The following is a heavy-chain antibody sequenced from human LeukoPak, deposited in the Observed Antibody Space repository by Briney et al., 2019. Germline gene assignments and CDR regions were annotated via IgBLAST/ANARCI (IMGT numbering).Heavy chain of an antibody. CDR1: GGTFSRYA. D-gene: IGHD2-2*01. J-gene: IGHJ4*02. CDR2: IIPIFGTA. CDR3: ASFSAGYQLPPVDY. V-gene: IGHV1-69*05. Sequence: GASVKVSCKASGGTFSRYAISWVRQAPGQGLEWMGGIIPIFGTANYAQKFQGRVTITTDESTSTAYMELSSLRSEDTAVYYCASFSAGYQLPPVDYWGQGTLVTVSS.